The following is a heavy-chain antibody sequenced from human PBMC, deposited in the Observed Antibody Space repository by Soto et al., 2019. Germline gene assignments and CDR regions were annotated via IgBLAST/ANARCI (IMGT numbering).Heavy chain of an antibody. Sequence: EVQLLESGGGLVQPGGSLRLSCAASGFTFSSYAMSWVRQAPGKGLXXVSAISGSGGSTYYADSVKGRFTISRDNSKNTLYLQMNSLRAEDTAVYYCARGRSSTRYPLDFDYWGQGTLVTVSS. CDR3: ARGRSSTRYPLDFDY. V-gene: IGHV3-23*01. D-gene: IGHD2-2*01. CDR1: GFTFSSYA. CDR2: ISGSGGST. J-gene: IGHJ4*02.